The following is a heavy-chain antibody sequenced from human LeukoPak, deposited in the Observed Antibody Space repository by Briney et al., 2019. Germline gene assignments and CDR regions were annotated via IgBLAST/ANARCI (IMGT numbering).Heavy chain of an antibody. V-gene: IGHV4-38-2*02. Sequence: SQTLSLTCTVSGGSISSGYYWGWIRQPPGKGLEWIGSIYHSGSTYYNPSLKSRVTISVDTSKNQFSLKLSSVTAADTAVYYCARGIAVAGNDYWGQGTLVTVSS. J-gene: IGHJ4*02. CDR1: GGSISSGYY. CDR2: IYHSGST. CDR3: ARGIAVAGNDY. D-gene: IGHD6-19*01.